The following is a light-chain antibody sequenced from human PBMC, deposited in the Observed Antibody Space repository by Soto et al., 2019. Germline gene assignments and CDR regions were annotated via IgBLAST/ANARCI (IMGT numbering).Light chain of an antibody. CDR1: QSVRSY. V-gene: IGKV3-11*01. Sequence: EIVLTQSPATLSLSPGGGATISCRASQSVRSYLAWYQQKPGQAPRLLMYDASNRATGIPVRFSGSGSGTDFTLTISSLEPEDFAVYYCQQHSNWPLTFGGGTKVEIK. CDR3: QQHSNWPLT. CDR2: DAS. J-gene: IGKJ4*01.